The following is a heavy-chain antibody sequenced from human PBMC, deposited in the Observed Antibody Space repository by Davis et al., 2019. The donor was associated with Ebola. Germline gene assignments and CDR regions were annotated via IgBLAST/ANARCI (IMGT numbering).Heavy chain of an antibody. V-gene: IGHV5-51*01. D-gene: IGHD2-2*01. CDR2: IFPDDSDA. CDR1: GYTFTNYW. Sequence: KVSCKASGYTFTNYWIGWVRQMPGKGLEWMGFIFPDDSDATYSPSFQGQVTFSVDKSIRTAYLHWNSLKASDTATYYCARQGTTSWDSWGQGTLVTVSS. J-gene: IGHJ4*02. CDR3: ARQGTTSWDS.